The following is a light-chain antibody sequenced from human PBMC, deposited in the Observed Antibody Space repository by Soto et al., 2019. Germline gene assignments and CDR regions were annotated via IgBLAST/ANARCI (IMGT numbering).Light chain of an antibody. Sequence: QSVMTQPASVSGSPGQSVTISCTGTSTNVGTYQAISWYQQHPGKAPKLILYEVSQRPSGVSDRFSGSKSGNTASLTISGLQAEDEADYHCCSYASSSTYVFGTGTKVTVI. CDR3: CSYASSSTYV. J-gene: IGLJ1*01. CDR1: STNVGTYQA. V-gene: IGLV2-23*02. CDR2: EVS.